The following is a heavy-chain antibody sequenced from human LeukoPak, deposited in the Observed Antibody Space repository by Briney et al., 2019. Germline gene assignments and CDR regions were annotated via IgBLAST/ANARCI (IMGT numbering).Heavy chain of an antibody. CDR2: INPNNGGT. D-gene: IGHD2-2*01. V-gene: IGHV1-2*02. CDR3: TRDHCSFANCYEDYYYGMDV. Sequence: ASVKVSCKASGYTFTDHYMHWVRQAPGQGLEWMGWINPNNGGTTYTQNFQGRVTMTRDASISTAYMELSRLRSDDSAIYYCTRDHCSFANCYEDYYYGMDVWGQGTTVTVSS. J-gene: IGHJ6*02. CDR1: GYTFTDHY.